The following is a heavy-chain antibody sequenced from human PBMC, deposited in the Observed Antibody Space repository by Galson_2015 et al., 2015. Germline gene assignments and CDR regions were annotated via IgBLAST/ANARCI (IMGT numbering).Heavy chain of an antibody. CDR3: ARILRGSSTVHYSFDH. Sequence: PALVKPTQPLTLPCTFSGFSLSTRGMCVSWIRQPPGKALEWLALIDWDDDKYHSTSLKTRLTISKDTSKNQVVLTMTNMDPVDTATYYCARILRGSSTVHYSFDHWGQGTLVTVSS. J-gene: IGHJ4*02. CDR2: IDWDDDK. D-gene: IGHD3-16*01. CDR1: GFSLSTRGMC. V-gene: IGHV2-70*01.